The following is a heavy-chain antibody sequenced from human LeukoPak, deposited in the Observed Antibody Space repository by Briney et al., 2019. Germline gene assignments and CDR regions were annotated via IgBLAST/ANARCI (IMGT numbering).Heavy chain of an antibody. V-gene: IGHV3-48*04. J-gene: IGHJ3*01. CDR2: ISSSSSTI. CDR1: GFSFNTHA. D-gene: IGHD3-16*01. Sequence: GGSLRLSCAASGFSFNTHAMGWVRQAPEKGLEWVSYISSSSSTIYYADSVKGRFTISRDNAKNSLYLQMNSLRAEDTAVYYCAREPVEGVNDAFDVWGPGTMVTVSS. CDR3: AREPVEGVNDAFDV.